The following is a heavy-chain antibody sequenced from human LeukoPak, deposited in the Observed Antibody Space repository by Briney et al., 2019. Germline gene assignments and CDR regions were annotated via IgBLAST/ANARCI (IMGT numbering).Heavy chain of an antibody. D-gene: IGHD3-16*02. CDR3: ARDNSVGDIAWWFDP. Sequence: VASVKVSCKGSGYSFTGYYIHWVRQAPGQGIEWMGWINPDRGGTNYAQRFLGRVTMTRDTSISAAYMELSSLRSEDTAVYYCARDNSVGDIAWWFDPWGQGTLITVSS. V-gene: IGHV1-2*02. J-gene: IGHJ5*02. CDR1: GYSFTGYY. CDR2: INPDRGGT.